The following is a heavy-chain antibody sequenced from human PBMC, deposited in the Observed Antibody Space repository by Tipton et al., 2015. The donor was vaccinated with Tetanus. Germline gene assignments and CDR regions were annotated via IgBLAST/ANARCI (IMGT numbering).Heavy chain of an antibody. CDR2: VFHSGST. V-gene: IGHV4-61*08. Sequence: TLSLTCTVSGGSISGGDYVWNWIRQPPGKGLEWIGYVFHSGSTKYNPSLKSRVTISVDTSKNQFSLKLRSVTAADTAVYYCARDSNFYSYSYKGMDVWGQGTTVTVSS. CDR1: GGSISGGDYV. D-gene: IGHD4-11*01. J-gene: IGHJ6*02. CDR3: ARDSNFYSYSYKGMDV.